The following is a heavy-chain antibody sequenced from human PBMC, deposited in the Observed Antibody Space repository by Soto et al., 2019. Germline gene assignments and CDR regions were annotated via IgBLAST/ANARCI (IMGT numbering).Heavy chain of an antibody. J-gene: IGHJ4*02. D-gene: IGHD6-19*01. CDR1: GGTFSSYA. CDR3: APLWWLVRGGLDY. Sequence: SVKVSCKASGGTFSSYAISWVRQAPGQGLEWMGGIIPIFGTANYARKFQGRVTITADESTSTAYMELSSLRSEDTAVYYCAPLWWLVRGGLDYWGQGTLVTVSS. V-gene: IGHV1-69*13. CDR2: IIPIFGTA.